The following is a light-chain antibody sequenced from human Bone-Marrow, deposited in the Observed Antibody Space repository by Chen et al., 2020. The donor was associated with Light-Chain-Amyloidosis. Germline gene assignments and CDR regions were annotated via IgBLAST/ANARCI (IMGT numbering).Light chain of an antibody. J-gene: IGLJ3*02. Sequence: YVLTQPSSVSVAPGQTATIACGGNNIGSTSVHWYQQTPGQAPLLVVYEDSDRPSGSHERLTGSNSGNTATRTISRVEAGDEADYYGQVLVRSSDRQVFGGGTTLPVL. CDR3: QVLVRSSDRQV. CDR2: EDS. V-gene: IGLV3-21*02. CDR1: NIGSTS.